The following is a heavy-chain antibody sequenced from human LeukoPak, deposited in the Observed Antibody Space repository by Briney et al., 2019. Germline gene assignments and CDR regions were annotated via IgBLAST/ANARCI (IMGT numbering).Heavy chain of an antibody. CDR3: AKLQYSSSHY. V-gene: IGHV3-23*01. Sequence: GGSLGLSCTASGFTFSSYAMSWVRQAPGKGLEWVSAISGSGGSTYYADSVKGRFTISRDNSKNTLYLQMNSLRAEDTAVYYCAKLQYSSSHYWGQGTLVTVSS. D-gene: IGHD6-6*01. J-gene: IGHJ4*02. CDR1: GFTFSSYA. CDR2: ISGSGGST.